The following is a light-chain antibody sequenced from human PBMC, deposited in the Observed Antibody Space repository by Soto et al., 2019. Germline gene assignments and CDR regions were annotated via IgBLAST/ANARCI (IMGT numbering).Light chain of an antibody. V-gene: IGKV3-15*01. J-gene: IGKJ1*01. CDR2: GAS. CDR1: QSVNNF. CDR3: QQYSNWPSWT. Sequence: EKVMTQSPATLSMSPGERATLSCRASQSVNNFLAWYQQKPGQAPRLLIYGASTRATGIPARFSGSGSGKELTLTISSLHSEDFAVYYCQQYSNWPSWTFGQGTKVEVK.